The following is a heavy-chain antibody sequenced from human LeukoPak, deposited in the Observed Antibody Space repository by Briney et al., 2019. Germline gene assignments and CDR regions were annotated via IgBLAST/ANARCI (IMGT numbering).Heavy chain of an antibody. CDR1: GFTFSSYG. CDR3: ARDPLYCSSTSCYGSHFDY. CDR2: IWYDGSNK. Sequence: GRSLRLSCAASGFTFSSYGMHWVRQAPGKGLEWVAVIWYDGSNKYYADSVKGRFTISRDNSKNTLYLQMNSLRAEDTAVYYCARDPLYCSSTSCYGSHFDYWGQGTLVTVSS. V-gene: IGHV3-33*01. J-gene: IGHJ4*02. D-gene: IGHD2-2*01.